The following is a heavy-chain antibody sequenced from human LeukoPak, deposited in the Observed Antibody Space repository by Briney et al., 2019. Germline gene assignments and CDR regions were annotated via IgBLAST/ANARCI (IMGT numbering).Heavy chain of an antibody. J-gene: IGHJ3*02. CDR2: ISGSGGST. Sequence: PGGSLRLSCAASGFTFSSYAMSWVRQAPGKGLEWVSAISGSGGSTYYADSVKGRFTISRDNSKNTLYLQMNSLGAEDTAVYYCAKDLLAGYGVAHDAFDIWGQGTMVTVSS. CDR1: GFTFSSYA. CDR3: AKDLLAGYGVAHDAFDI. D-gene: IGHD4-17*01. V-gene: IGHV3-23*01.